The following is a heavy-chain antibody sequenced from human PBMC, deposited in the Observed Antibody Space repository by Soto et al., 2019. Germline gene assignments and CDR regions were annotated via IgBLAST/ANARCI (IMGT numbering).Heavy chain of an antibody. CDR3: ARVRAVAPGDLYYYGMDV. CDR1: GFTFSSYD. D-gene: IGHD6-19*01. V-gene: IGHV3-13*01. CDR2: IGTAGDT. Sequence: GGSLRLSCAASGFTFSSYDMHWVRQATGKGLEWVSAIGTAGDTYYPGSVKGRFTISRENAKNSLYLQMNSLRAEDTAVYYCARVRAVAPGDLYYYGMDVWGQGTTVTVSS. J-gene: IGHJ6*02.